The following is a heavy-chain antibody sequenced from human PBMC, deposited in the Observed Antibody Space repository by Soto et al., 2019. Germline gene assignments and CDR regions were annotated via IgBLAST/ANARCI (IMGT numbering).Heavy chain of an antibody. CDR3: ASGDPGYSGSYCY. CDR2: IIPIFGTA. D-gene: IGHD1-26*01. CDR1: GGTISSYA. J-gene: IGHJ4*02. Sequence: SVKVSCKASGGTISSYAIGWVRQAPGQGLEWMGGIIPIFGTANYAQKFQGRVTITADKSTSTAYMELSSLRSEDTAVYYCASGDPGYSGSYCYWGQGTLVTVSS. V-gene: IGHV1-69*06.